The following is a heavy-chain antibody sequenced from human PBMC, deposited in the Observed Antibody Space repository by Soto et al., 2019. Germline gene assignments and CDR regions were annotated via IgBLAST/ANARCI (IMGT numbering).Heavy chain of an antibody. CDR2: ISGSGGST. D-gene: IGHD6-13*01. CDR1: GFPFRSYA. J-gene: IGHJ3*01. Sequence: EVQLLESGGVLVQPGGSLRLSCAASGFPFRSYAMSWVRQAPGKGLEWVSAISGSGGSTYYADSVKGRFTTSRDNTKNTLYLQMNSLRYEDAAVYDCPGSWYRNAFDVWGQGTMVTVSS. CDR3: PGSWYRNAFDV. V-gene: IGHV3-23*01.